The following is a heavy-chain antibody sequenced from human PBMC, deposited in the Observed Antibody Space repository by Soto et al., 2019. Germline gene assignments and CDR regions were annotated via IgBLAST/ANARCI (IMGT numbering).Heavy chain of an antibody. CDR3: ARATELRYFDWLHNPSDY. D-gene: IGHD3-9*01. Sequence: PSETLSLTCTVSGGSISSGGYYWSWIRQHPGKGLEWIGYIYYSGSTYYNPSLKSRVTISVDTSKNQFSLKLSSVTAADTAVYYCARATELRYFDWLHNPSDYWGQGTLVTVSS. V-gene: IGHV4-31*03. CDR2: IYYSGST. CDR1: GGSISSGGYY. J-gene: IGHJ4*02.